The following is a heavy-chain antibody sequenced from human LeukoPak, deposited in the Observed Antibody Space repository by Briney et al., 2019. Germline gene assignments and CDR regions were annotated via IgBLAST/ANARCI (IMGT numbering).Heavy chain of an antibody. CDR2: IYHSGST. V-gene: IGHV4-30-2*01. CDR1: GGSISSGGYS. CDR3: ARAVCSGGSCYFDY. Sequence: SETLSLTCVVSGGSISSGGYSWSWIRQPPGKGLEWIGYIYHSGSTYYNPSLKSRVTISVDRSKNQFSLKLSSVTAADTAVYYCARAVCSGGSCYFDYWGQGTLVTVSS. J-gene: IGHJ4*02. D-gene: IGHD2-15*01.